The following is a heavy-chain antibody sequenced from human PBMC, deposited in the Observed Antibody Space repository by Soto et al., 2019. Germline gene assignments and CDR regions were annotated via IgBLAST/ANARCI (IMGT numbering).Heavy chain of an antibody. CDR3: SRDQSRKIYSNYIFVY. CDR2: IWYDGSNK. V-gene: IGHV3-33*01. Sequence: VQLVESGGGLVKPGRSLRLSCTASGFTFSSYGMHWVRQAPGKGLEWVAVIWYDGSNKYYADSVKGRFTISRDNSKNXMSLQMNSLIAEDTAVYYCSRDQSRKIYSNYIFVYWGQGTLVTVSS. CDR1: GFTFSSYG. D-gene: IGHD4-4*01. J-gene: IGHJ4*02.